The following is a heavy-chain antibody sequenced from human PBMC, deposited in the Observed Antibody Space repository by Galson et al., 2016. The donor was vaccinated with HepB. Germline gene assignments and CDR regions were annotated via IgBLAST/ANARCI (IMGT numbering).Heavy chain of an antibody. D-gene: IGHD3-22*01. CDR3: VRSGCHFPEKLQH. V-gene: IGHV3-33*01. Sequence: LRLSCAASGFTFKDYGMNWVRQAPGKGLEWVGIIWSAGNKRDYADSMKDRFTISRDNSRNTLHLHMSNLRVEDTSLYYCVRSGCHFPEKLQHWGQGTLVSVTS. CDR2: IWSAGNKR. J-gene: IGHJ1*01. CDR1: GFTFKDYG.